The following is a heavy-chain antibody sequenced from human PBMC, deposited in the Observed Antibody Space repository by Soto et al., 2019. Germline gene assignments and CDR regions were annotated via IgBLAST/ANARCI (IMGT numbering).Heavy chain of an antibody. CDR2: FDPEDGET. D-gene: IGHD3-22*01. J-gene: IGHJ4*02. CDR3: ATYYYDSSGYYNIDY. CDR1: GYTLTELS. Sequence: ASVKVSCKVSGYTLTELSMHWVRQAPGKGLEWMGGFDPEDGETIYAQKFQGRVTMTEDTSTDTAYMELSSLRSEDTAVYYCATYYYDSSGYYNIDYWGQGTLVTVSS. V-gene: IGHV1-24*01.